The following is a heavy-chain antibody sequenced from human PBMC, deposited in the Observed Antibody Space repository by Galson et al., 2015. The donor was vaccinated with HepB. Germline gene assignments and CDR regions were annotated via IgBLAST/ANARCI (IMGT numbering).Heavy chain of an antibody. CDR3: ARGKYDSGNDYYFDY. CDR2: ISRSSIYI. CDR1: GFSFSSYS. V-gene: IGHV3-21*01. J-gene: IGHJ4*02. Sequence: LRLSCAASGFSFSSYSMNCVRQAPGKGLEGVSAISRSSIYIYQADSVKGRLTTSRDNAKNSLHLQMTSLRAEDTAVYYCARGKYDSGNDYYFDYWGQGTLVSVSS. D-gene: IGHD3-22*01.